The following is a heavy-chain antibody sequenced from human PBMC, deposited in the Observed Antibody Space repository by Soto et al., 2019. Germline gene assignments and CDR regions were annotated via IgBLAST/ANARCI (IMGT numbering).Heavy chain of an antibody. CDR3: ATGPTYDDFWSGYRKLFDY. D-gene: IGHD3-3*01. V-gene: IGHV1-24*01. Sequence: QVQLVQSGAEVKKPGASVKVSCKVSGYTLTELSMHWVRQAPGKGLEWMGGFDPEDGETIYAQKFQGRVTMTEDTSTDTAYMELSSLRSEDTAVYYCATGPTYDDFWSGYRKLFDYWGQGPLVTVSS. CDR1: GYTLTELS. CDR2: FDPEDGET. J-gene: IGHJ4*02.